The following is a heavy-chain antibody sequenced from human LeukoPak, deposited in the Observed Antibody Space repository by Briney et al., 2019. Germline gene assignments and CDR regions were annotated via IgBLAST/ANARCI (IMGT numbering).Heavy chain of an antibody. Sequence: GGSLRLSCAASGFTFSSYEMNWVRQAPGKGLEWVSYISSSGSTIYYADSVKGRFTISRDNAKNSLYLQMNSLRAEDTAVYYCARRVLTYFDWLLAVSEDWFDPWGQGTLVTVSS. CDR2: ISSSGSTI. V-gene: IGHV3-48*03. D-gene: IGHD3-9*01. CDR3: ARRVLTYFDWLLAVSEDWFDP. J-gene: IGHJ5*02. CDR1: GFTFSSYE.